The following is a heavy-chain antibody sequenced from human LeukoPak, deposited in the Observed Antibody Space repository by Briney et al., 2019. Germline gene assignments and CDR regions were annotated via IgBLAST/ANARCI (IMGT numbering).Heavy chain of an antibody. Sequence: TGGSLRLTCAASGFTFSSYAMNWVRQAPGKGLEWVSAISGSGGSTYYADSVKGRFTISRDNSKNTLYLQMNSLRAVDTAVYYCARGHSGWYDYWGQGTLVTVSS. CDR3: ARGHSGWYDY. J-gene: IGHJ4*02. CDR2: ISGSGGST. CDR1: GFTFSSYA. D-gene: IGHD6-19*01. V-gene: IGHV3-23*01.